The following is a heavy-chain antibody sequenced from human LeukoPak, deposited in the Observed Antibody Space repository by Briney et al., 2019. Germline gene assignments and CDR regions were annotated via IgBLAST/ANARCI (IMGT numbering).Heavy chain of an antibody. V-gene: IGHV3-74*01. J-gene: IGHJ4*02. D-gene: IGHD2-2*01. CDR2: INSDGSWT. CDR3: VSFYETY. Sequence: GGSLRLSCAASGNYWRHWVRQAPGKGLVWVSHINSDGSWTSYADSVKGRFTISKDNAKNTVYLQMNNLRAEDTAVYYCVSFYETYWGRGTLVTVSS. CDR1: GNYW.